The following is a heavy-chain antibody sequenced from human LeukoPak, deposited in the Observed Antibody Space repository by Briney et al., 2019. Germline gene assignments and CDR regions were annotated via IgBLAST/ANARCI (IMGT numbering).Heavy chain of an antibody. J-gene: IGHJ6*03. CDR2: IKQDGNQN. D-gene: IGHD3-10*01. CDR3: ARAGGITMVRGVIIKNYYYYYMDV. Sequence: PGGSLRLSCVASGFTFSTYWMTWVRQAPGKELEWVANIKQDGNQNYYVDSVKGRFTISRDNAKNSLYLQMNSLRAEDTALYYCARAGGITMVRGVIIKNYYYYYMDVWGKGTTVTVSS. V-gene: IGHV3-7*03. CDR1: GFTFSTYW.